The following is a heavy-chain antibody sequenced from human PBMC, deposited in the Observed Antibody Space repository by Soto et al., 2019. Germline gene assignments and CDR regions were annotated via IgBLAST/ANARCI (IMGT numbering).Heavy chain of an antibody. CDR3: ARRYFDY. CDR1: GFTLSHYW. CDR2: IKQDGSEK. V-gene: IGHV3-7*01. Sequence: EVYLVESWGALVQPGESLRLSCAASGFTLSHYWMSWVRQAPGKGLEWVANIKQDGSEKYYVDSVKGRFTISRDDAKNSLYLQMNSLRAEDTAVYYCARRYFDYWGQGTLVTVSS. J-gene: IGHJ4*02.